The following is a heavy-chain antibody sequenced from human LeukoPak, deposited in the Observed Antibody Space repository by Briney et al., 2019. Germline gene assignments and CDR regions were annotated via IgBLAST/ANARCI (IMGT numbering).Heavy chain of an antibody. Sequence: SQTLSLTCTVSGGSISSGGYYWSWIRQPPGKGLEWIGYIYHSGSTYYNPSLKSRVTISVDTSKNQFSLKLSSVTAADTAVYYCARLLAAAGRDAFDIWGQGTMVTVSS. CDR2: IYHSGST. J-gene: IGHJ3*02. V-gene: IGHV4-30-2*01. D-gene: IGHD6-13*01. CDR1: GGSISSGGYY. CDR3: ARLLAAAGRDAFDI.